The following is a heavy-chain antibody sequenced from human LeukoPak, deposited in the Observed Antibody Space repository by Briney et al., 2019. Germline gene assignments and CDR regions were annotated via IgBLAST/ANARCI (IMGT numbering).Heavy chain of an antibody. D-gene: IGHD4-17*01. Sequence: ASVEVSCKASGYTFTGYYMHWVRQAPGKGLEWMGWINPNSGGTNYAQKVQGRVTMTRDTSISTAYMELSRLRSDDTAVYYCARTAAYGEGDYWGQGTLVTVSS. J-gene: IGHJ4*02. CDR2: INPNSGGT. CDR3: ARTAAYGEGDY. CDR1: GYTFTGYY. V-gene: IGHV1-2*02.